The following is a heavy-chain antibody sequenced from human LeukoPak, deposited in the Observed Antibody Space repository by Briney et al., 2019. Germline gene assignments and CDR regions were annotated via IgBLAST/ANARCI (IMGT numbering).Heavy chain of an antibody. Sequence: GESLRLSCAASGFTFSDYNMHWVRQAPGEGVEWVSTISSTSSYIYSADSFKGRFTISRDNAKNSLYLQMSTLRDEDTAVYYCARGQLWQTGWFDPWGQGTLVTVSS. CDR3: ARGQLWQTGWFDP. CDR1: GFTFSDYN. D-gene: IGHD5-18*01. V-gene: IGHV3-21*01. CDR2: ISSTSSYI. J-gene: IGHJ5*02.